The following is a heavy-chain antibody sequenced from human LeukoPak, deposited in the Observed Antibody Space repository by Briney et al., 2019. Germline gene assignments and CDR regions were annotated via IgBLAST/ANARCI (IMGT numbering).Heavy chain of an antibody. CDR1: GFTFSSYA. V-gene: IGHV3-30*04. D-gene: IGHD5-12*01. CDR3: ARGSAWDSGYRKGKTRNYYYYMDV. J-gene: IGHJ6*03. Sequence: PGRSLRLSCAAYGFTFSSYAMHWLRQAPGKGLEWVADISYDGSNKYYADSVKGRFTIYRDNSKNKMYLQMIRLKAEATAVYYCARGSAWDSGYRKGKTRNYYYYMDVWGKGTTVTVSS. CDR2: ISYDGSNK.